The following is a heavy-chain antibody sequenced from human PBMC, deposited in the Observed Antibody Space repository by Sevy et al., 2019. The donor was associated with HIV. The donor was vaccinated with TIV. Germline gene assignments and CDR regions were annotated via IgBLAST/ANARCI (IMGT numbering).Heavy chain of an antibody. V-gene: IGHV3-33*01. CDR2: IWYDGSNK. CDR3: ARDWAVTGAFDI. CDR1: GFTFSSYG. Sequence: GGSLRLSCAASGFTFSSYGMHWVRQAPGKGLEWVAVIWYDGSNKYYADSVKGRFTISRDNSKKTLYLQMNSLRAEDTVGYYCARDWAVTGAFDIWGQGTLVTVSS. J-gene: IGHJ3*02. D-gene: IGHD4-17*01.